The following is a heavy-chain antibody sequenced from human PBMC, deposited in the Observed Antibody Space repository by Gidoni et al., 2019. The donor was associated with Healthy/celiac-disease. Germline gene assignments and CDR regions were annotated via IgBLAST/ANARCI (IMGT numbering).Heavy chain of an antibody. Sequence: EVQPVASGGGLIQPGGSLRLSCAASGFTVSSNYMSWVRQAPGKGLEWVSVIYSGGSTYYADSVKGRFTISRDKSKNTLYLQMNSLRAEDTAVYYCARETAYSNYVNYFDYWGQGTLVTVSS. J-gene: IGHJ4*02. V-gene: IGHV3-53*01. CDR3: ARETAYSNYVNYFDY. CDR1: GFTVSSNY. CDR2: IYSGGST. D-gene: IGHD4-4*01.